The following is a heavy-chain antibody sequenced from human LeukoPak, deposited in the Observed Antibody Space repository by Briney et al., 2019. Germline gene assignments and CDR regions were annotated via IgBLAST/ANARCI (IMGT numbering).Heavy chain of an antibody. V-gene: IGHV3-48*04. CDR3: AKGGNSTYYNYFDY. J-gene: IGHJ4*02. CDR1: GFTFSSYS. D-gene: IGHD2/OR15-2a*01. Sequence: GGSLRLSCAASGFTFSSYSINWVRQAPGKGLEWVSYISSSSSTIYYADSVKGRFTISRDNAKNSLYLQMNSLRAEDTAVYYCAKGGNSTYYNYFDYWGQGSLVTVSS. CDR2: ISSSSSTI.